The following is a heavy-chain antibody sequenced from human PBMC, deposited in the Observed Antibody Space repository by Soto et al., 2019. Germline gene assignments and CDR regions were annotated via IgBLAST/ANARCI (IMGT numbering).Heavy chain of an antibody. V-gene: IGHV3-15*01. CDR1: GFGFTFSTSA. Sequence: GGSLRLSCAASGFGFTFSTSAMSWVRQAPGKGLEWVGRIKSKTDGGTTDYAAPVKGRFTISRDDSKNTLYLQMNSLKTEDTAVYYCTTQLGFLEWLGYMDVWGKGTTVTSP. CDR2: IKSKTDGGTT. CDR3: TTQLGFLEWLGYMDV. J-gene: IGHJ6*03. D-gene: IGHD3-3*01.